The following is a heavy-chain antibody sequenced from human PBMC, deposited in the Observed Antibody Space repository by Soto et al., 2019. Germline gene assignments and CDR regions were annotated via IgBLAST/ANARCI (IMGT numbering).Heavy chain of an antibody. D-gene: IGHD3-3*01. Sequence: VSCKASGYTFTSYGISWVRQAPGQGLEWMGWISAYNGNTNYAQKLQGRVTMTTDTSTSTAYMALRSLRSDDTAVYYCARVSRRGGGVTYYDFWSGYSTPHYYGMDVWGQGTTVTVPS. CDR1: GYTFTSYG. CDR3: ARVSRRGGGVTYYDFWSGYSTPHYYGMDV. CDR2: ISAYNGNT. J-gene: IGHJ6*02. V-gene: IGHV1-18*01.